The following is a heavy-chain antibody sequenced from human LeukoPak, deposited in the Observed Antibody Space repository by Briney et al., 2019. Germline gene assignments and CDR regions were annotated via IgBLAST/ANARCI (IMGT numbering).Heavy chain of an antibody. D-gene: IGHD5-18*01. V-gene: IGHV1-2*02. Sequence: ASVKVSCKASGYTFTGYYMHWVRQAPGQGLEWMGWIDPSSGGTNYAQKFQGRVTMTRDTSISTAYMELSRLRSDDTAVYYCARHTEDTALVRWVSFDYWGQGTLVTVSS. CDR2: IDPSSGGT. J-gene: IGHJ4*02. CDR1: GYTFTGYY. CDR3: ARHTEDTALVRWVSFDY.